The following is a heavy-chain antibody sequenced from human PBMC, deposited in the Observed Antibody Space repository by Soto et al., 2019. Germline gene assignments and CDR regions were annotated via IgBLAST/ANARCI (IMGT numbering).Heavy chain of an antibody. CDR1: GFTFSSFQ. J-gene: IGHJ6*01. D-gene: IGHD3-22*01. CDR3: ARVVVGITPGYYSAMDV. V-gene: IGHV3-48*02. Sequence: EVQLVESGGGFVQPGGSLSLSCAASGFTFSSFQMNWVRQAPGRGLESVAYITSSSDTIYYSDSVKGRFTISRDNGKNALFLEIHSLRDEDTAVYYCARVVVGITPGYYSAMDVWGPGTTGTVSS. CDR2: ITSSSDTI.